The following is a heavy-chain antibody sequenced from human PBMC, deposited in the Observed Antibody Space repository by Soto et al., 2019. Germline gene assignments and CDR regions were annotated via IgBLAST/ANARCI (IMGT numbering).Heavy chain of an antibody. CDR2: ISYDGSNQ. CDR3: AKDQASGQGSFDS. CDR1: GFTFNIYG. V-gene: IGHV3-30*18. Sequence: PVGSLRLSCAASGFTFNIYGMHWVRQAPDKGLEWVALISYDGSNQYYADSVKGRFTISRDNSKNTLFLQMNSLRADDTAVYYCAKDQASGQGSFDSWGQGTLVTV. J-gene: IGHJ4*02.